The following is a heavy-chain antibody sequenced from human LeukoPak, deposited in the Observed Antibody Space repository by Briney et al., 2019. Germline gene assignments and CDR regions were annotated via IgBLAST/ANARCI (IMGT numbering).Heavy chain of an antibody. Sequence: SETLSLTCTVSGYSISSGYYWGWIRQPPGKGLEWIGSIYHSGSTYYNPSLKSRVTISVDTSKNQFSLKLSSVTAADTAVYYCAREGAYDSSGYYYGRPGYWGQGTLVTVSS. CDR3: AREGAYDSSGYYYGRPGY. D-gene: IGHD3-22*01. CDR1: GYSISSGYY. CDR2: IYHSGST. V-gene: IGHV4-38-2*02. J-gene: IGHJ4*02.